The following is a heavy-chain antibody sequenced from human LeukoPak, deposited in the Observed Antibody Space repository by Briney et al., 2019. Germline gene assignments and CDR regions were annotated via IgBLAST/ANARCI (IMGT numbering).Heavy chain of an antibody. CDR1: GFTFSNVW. V-gene: IGHV3-21*01. CDR3: AVDCSSTSCD. D-gene: IGHD2-2*01. CDR2: ISSSSSYI. Sequence: GGSLRLSCAASGFTFSNVWMNWVRQAPGKGLEWVSSISSSSSYIYYADSVKGRFTISRDNAKNSLYLQMNSLRAEDTAVYYCAVDCSSTSCDRGQGTLVTVSS. J-gene: IGHJ4*02.